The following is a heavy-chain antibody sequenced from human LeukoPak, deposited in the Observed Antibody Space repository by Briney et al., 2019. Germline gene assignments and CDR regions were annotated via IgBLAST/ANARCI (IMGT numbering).Heavy chain of an antibody. Sequence: GASVKVSCKASGYTFTSYDINWVRQATGQGLEWMGWMNPNSGNTGYAQKFQGRVTMTEDTSTDTAYMELSSLRSEDTAVYYCATGVDYATDYWGQGTLVTVSS. CDR3: ATGVDYATDY. J-gene: IGHJ4*02. V-gene: IGHV1-8*02. D-gene: IGHD4-17*01. CDR1: GYTFTSYD. CDR2: MNPNSGNT.